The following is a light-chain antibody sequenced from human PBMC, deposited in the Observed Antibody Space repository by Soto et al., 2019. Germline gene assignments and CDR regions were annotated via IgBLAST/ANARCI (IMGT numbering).Light chain of an antibody. CDR1: QSVGTN. Sequence: IVMTQSPATLSVSPGEGATLSCTASQSVGTNLAWYQQGAGQATRLLIYGASTRATGIPARFSGSGSGTEFPLTINSLQSEDFAVYYCQHYNNWPPWTFGQGTKVEIK. CDR2: GAS. J-gene: IGKJ1*01. V-gene: IGKV3-15*01. CDR3: QHYNNWPPWT.